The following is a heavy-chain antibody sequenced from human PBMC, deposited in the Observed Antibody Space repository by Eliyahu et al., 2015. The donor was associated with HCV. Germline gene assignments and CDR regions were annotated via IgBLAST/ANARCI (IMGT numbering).Heavy chain of an antibody. Sequence: QVQLVESGGGVVQPGRSLRLSCAASGFTFSSYAXHXVRQAPGKGLEWVAVISYDGSNKYYADSVKGRFTISRDNSKNTLYLQMNSLRAEDTAVYYCAREAQWLVGGSYYFDYWGQGNLVTVSS. V-gene: IGHV3-30-3*01. CDR1: GFTFSSYA. J-gene: IGHJ4*02. D-gene: IGHD6-19*01. CDR3: AREAQWLVGGSYYFDY. CDR2: ISYDGSNK.